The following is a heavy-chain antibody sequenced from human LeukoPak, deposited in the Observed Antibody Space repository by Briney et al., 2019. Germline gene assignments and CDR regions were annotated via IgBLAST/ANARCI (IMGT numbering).Heavy chain of an antibody. V-gene: IGHV3-23*01. J-gene: IGHJ4*02. Sequence: GGSLRLSCAGSGFTFSSYPMSWVRQAPGKGLQWVSAISNGGGSAYYADSVKGRFTISRDNSKSTLYLQMNSLRAEDTAIYYCAARPRMPPRFDYWGQGALVTVSS. CDR1: GFTFSSYP. D-gene: IGHD1-14*01. CDR3: AARPRMPPRFDY. CDR2: ISNGGGSA.